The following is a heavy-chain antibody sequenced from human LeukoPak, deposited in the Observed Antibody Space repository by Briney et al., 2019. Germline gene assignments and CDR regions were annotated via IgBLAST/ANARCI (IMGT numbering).Heavy chain of an antibody. D-gene: IGHD3-22*01. CDR3: AKGSSGYTHFDY. Sequence: GGSLRLSCAASGFTFSSYAMSWVRQAPGKGLESVSAISGSGGSTYYADSVKGRFTISRDNSKDTLYLQMNSLRAEDTAVYYCAKGSSGYTHFDYWGQGTLVTVSS. J-gene: IGHJ4*02. CDR1: GFTFSSYA. V-gene: IGHV3-23*01. CDR2: ISGSGGST.